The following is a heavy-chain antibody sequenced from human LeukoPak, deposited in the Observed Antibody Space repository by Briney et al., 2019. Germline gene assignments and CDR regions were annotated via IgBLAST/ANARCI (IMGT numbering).Heavy chain of an antibody. V-gene: IGHV3-23*01. CDR2: ISGSGGST. CDR3: AKDAQLDYYDSSGYYTFQH. Sequence: GGSLRLSCAASGFTFSDYYMSWIRQAPGKGLEWVSAISGSGGSTYYADSVKGRFTISRDNSKNTLYLQMNSLRAEDTAVYYCAKDAQLDYYDSSGYYTFQHWGQGTLVTVSS. D-gene: IGHD3-22*01. J-gene: IGHJ1*01. CDR1: GFTFSDYY.